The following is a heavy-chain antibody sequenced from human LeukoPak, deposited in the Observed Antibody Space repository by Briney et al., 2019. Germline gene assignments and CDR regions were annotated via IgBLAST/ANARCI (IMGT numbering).Heavy chain of an antibody. D-gene: IGHD1-26*01. CDR2: INPNGGGT. Sequence: ASVTVSCKASGYTFTGYYMHWLRQAPGQGLEWMGWINPNGGGTNYAQKFQGRVTMTRDTSINTAYVDLSRLRSDDTAVYYCARDRFRDTTGPYGMDVWGQGTTVIVSS. J-gene: IGHJ6*02. CDR3: ARDRFRDTTGPYGMDV. V-gene: IGHV1-2*02. CDR1: GYTFTGYY.